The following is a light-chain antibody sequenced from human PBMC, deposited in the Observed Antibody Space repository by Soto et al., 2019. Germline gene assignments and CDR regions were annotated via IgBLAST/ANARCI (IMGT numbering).Light chain of an antibody. V-gene: IGKV1-39*01. J-gene: IGKJ3*01. Sequence: DIQMTQSPSSLSASVGDRDTITCRASQSISSYLNWYQQKPGKAPKLLIYATSSLQSGVPSRFSGSGSGTDFTLASSRLQPEDFATYYCRQSYSTPPFPFGAGPKVDIK. CDR3: RQSYSTPPFP. CDR1: QSISSY. CDR2: ATS.